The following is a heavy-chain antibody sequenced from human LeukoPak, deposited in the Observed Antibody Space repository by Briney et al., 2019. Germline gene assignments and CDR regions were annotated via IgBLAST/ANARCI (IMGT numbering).Heavy chain of an antibody. CDR1: GGPFSGYY. Sequence: SEPLSLTCAVYGGPFSGYYWSWIRPPPGKGLEWIGEINHSGSTNYNPTLKSRVPISVDTSKNQFSLKLSSVTAADTAVYYCARLAAVYSGSYCDWSEGTLVTVSS. V-gene: IGHV4-34*01. D-gene: IGHD1-26*01. CDR2: INHSGST. CDR3: ARLAAVYSGSYCD. J-gene: IGHJ4*02.